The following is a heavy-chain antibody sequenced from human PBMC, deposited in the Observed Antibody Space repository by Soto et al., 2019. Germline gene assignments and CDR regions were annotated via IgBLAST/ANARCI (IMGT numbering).Heavy chain of an antibody. D-gene: IGHD3-3*01. CDR2: IWYDGNNK. CDR3: ARVSRSGYYPKY. CDR1: GFTFSSYG. J-gene: IGHJ4*02. Sequence: GGSLRLSCAASGFTFSSYGMHWVRQAPGKGLEWVAVIWYDGNNKYYADSVKGRFTISRDNSKNTLYLQTSSLRAEDTAVYYCARVSRSGYYPKYWGQGTLVTVSS. V-gene: IGHV3-33*01.